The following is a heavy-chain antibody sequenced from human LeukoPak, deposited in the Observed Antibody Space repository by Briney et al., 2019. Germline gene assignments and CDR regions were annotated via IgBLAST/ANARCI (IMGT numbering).Heavy chain of an antibody. D-gene: IGHD3-22*01. CDR2: IIPIFGTA. CDR1: GGNFSSFA. J-gene: IGHJ4*02. Sequence: PSASVKVSYKASGGNFSSFALAWVRQAPGQGLEWMGGIIPIFGTANYAQKFQGRVTITTDESTSTAYVELSSLRSEDTAVYYCARGPPYYDSSGYYGDYFDYWGQGTLVTVSS. V-gene: IGHV1-69*05. CDR3: ARGPPYYDSSGYYGDYFDY.